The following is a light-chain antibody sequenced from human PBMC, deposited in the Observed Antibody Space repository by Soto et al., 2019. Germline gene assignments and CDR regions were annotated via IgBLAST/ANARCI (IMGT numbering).Light chain of an antibody. J-gene: IGKJ2*01. CDR2: GAS. CDR3: QQYGDSPRT. V-gene: IGKV3-20*01. CDR1: QSVSTSY. Sequence: EIVLTQSPGTLSLSPGESATLSCRASQSVSTSYLAWYQQKPGQAPRPLIYGASSRATGIPDRFSGSGSGTDFTLTISRLEPEDFAVYYCQQYGDSPRTFGQGTKVEIK.